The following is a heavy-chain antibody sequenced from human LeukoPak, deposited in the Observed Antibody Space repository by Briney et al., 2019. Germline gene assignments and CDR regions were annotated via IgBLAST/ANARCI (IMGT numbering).Heavy chain of an antibody. CDR3: ARYFSGGSCYSAFDI. V-gene: IGHV1-69*13. CDR2: IIPIFGTA. CDR1: GGTFSSYA. D-gene: IGHD2-15*01. Sequence: SVTVSCKASGGTFSSYAISWVRQAPGQGLEWMGGIIPIFGTANYAQKFQGRVTITADESTSTAYMELSSLRSEDTAVYYCARYFSGGSCYSAFDIWGQGTMVTVSS. J-gene: IGHJ3*02.